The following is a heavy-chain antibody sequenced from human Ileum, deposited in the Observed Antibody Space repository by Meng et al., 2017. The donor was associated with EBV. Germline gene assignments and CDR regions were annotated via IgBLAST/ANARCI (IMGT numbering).Heavy chain of an antibody. D-gene: IGHD4-23*01. J-gene: IGHJ4*02. CDR3: ARAHPVVYFFDY. V-gene: IGHV4-30-2*01. CDR2: IQHSGST. Sequence: LQLQESGSGLVKPSQPLSRTCAVSGGSISRGGHSWSWIRQPPGKGLEWIGDIQHSGSTYYNPSLKSRVTISVDRSRGQFSLKLSSVTAADTAVYYCARAHPVVYFFDYWGQGTLVTVSS. CDR1: GGSISRGGHS.